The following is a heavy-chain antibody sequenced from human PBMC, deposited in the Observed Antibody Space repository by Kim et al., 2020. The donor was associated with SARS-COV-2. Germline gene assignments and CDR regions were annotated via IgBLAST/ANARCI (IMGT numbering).Heavy chain of an antibody. CDR3: AKDVNIVGANSSPLDAFDI. V-gene: IGHV3-33*06. D-gene: IGHD1-26*01. J-gene: IGHJ3*02. Sequence: GRFTISRDNSKNTLYLQMNSLRAEDTAVYYCAKDVNIVGANSSPLDAFDIWGQGTMVTVSS.